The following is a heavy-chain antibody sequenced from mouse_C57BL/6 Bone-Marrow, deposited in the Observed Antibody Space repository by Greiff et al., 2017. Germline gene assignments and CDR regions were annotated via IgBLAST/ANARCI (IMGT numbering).Heavy chain of an antibody. CDR1: GYTFTSYW. Sequence: VQLQQSGAELVKPGASVKLSCKASGYTFTSYWMHWVKQRPGRGLEWIGRIDPNGGGTTSNEKFKSKATLTVAKPSSTAYMQLSSVTSEDSAVYYCARSGGVIITMVVADWYFEVWGTGTTVTVSS. V-gene: IGHV1-72*01. CDR3: ARSGGVIITMVVADWYFEV. CDR2: IDPNGGGT. J-gene: IGHJ1*03. D-gene: IGHD1-1*01.